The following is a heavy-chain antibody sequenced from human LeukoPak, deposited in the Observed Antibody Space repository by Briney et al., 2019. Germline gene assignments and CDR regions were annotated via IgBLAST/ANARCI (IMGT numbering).Heavy chain of an antibody. CDR2: IYYNGNT. V-gene: IGHV4-59*01. CDR3: ARGGQWLVPGGLQYFDS. CDR1: GGSISNYF. J-gene: IGHJ4*02. D-gene: IGHD6-19*01. Sequence: TSETLSLTCAVYGGSISNYFWNWIRQPPGKGLEWIGYIYYNGNTYHNPSLNSRVTISVDTSKNQFSLKLSSVTAADTAVYYCARGGQWLVPGGLQYFDSWGQGTLVTVSS.